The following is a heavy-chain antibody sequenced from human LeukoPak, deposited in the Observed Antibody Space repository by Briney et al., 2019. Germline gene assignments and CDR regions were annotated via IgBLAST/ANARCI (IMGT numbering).Heavy chain of an antibody. CDR3: ARVIGVIGAFDI. J-gene: IGHJ3*02. V-gene: IGHV3-21*01. D-gene: IGHD3-22*01. CDR1: GFTFSSYS. Sequence: GGSLRLSCAASGFTFSSYSMNWVRQAPGKGLEWVSSISSSSSYIYYADSVKGRFTISRDNAKNSLYLQMNSLRAEDTAVYSCARVIGVIGAFDIWGQGTVVTVSS. CDR2: ISSSSSYI.